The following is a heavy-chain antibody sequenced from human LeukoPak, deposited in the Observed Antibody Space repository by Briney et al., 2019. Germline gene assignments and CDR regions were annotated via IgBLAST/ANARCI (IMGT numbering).Heavy chain of an antibody. D-gene: IGHD3-22*01. CDR1: GFTFSSYS. CDR2: ISSSSSYI. Sequence: KSGGSLRLSCAASGFTFSSYSMNWVRQAPGKGLEWVSSISSSSSYIYYADSVKGRFTISRDNAKNSLYLQMNSLRAEDTAVYYCASLGYYYDSSGPYYFDYWGQGTLVTVSS. CDR3: ASLGYYYDSSGPYYFDY. J-gene: IGHJ4*02. V-gene: IGHV3-21*01.